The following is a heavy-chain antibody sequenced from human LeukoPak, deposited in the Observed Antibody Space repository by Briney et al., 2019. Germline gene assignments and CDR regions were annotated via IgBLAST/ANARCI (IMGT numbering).Heavy chain of an antibody. V-gene: IGHV3-72*01. J-gene: IGHJ6*03. CDR1: GFTFSDHY. D-gene: IGHD4-11*01. CDR2: TRNKANSYTT. Sequence: GGSLRLSCAASGFTFSDHYMDWVRQAPGKGLEWVGRTRNKANSYTTEYAASVKGRFTISRDDSKNSLYLQMNSLKTEDTAVYYCARVAYSYYYYMDVWDKGTTVTVSS. CDR3: ARVAYSYYYYMDV.